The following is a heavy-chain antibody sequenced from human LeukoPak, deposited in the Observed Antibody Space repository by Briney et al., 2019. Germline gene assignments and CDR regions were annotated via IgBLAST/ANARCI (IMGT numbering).Heavy chain of an antibody. V-gene: IGHV3-53*01. CDR3: ARAYSGYDSAFDY. Sequence: PGGSLRLSCAASGFTVSSNYMSWVRQAPGNGLEWVSVIYSGGSTYYADSVKGRFTISRDNSKNTLYLQMNSLRAEDTAVYYCARAYSGYDSAFDYWGQGTLVTVSS. J-gene: IGHJ4*02. CDR1: GFTVSSNY. CDR2: IYSGGST. D-gene: IGHD5-12*01.